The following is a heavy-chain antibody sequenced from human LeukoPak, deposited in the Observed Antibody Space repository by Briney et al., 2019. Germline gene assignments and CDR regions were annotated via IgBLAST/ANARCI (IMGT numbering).Heavy chain of an antibody. Sequence: GGSLRLSCAASGFTFNNYGMHWVRQAPGKGLEWVAVISYDGRNKHYPDSVRGRFTISRDISTDTLWLQMDSLRTEDTAVYYCAKGPLRGTAAAIDYWGQGTLVTVSS. CDR1: GFTFNNYG. CDR2: ISYDGRNK. CDR3: AKGPLRGTAAAIDY. V-gene: IGHV3-30*18. J-gene: IGHJ4*02. D-gene: IGHD2-2*01.